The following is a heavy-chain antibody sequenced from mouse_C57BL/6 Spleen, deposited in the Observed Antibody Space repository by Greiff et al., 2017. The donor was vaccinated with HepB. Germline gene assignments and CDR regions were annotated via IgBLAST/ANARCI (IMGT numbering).Heavy chain of an antibody. V-gene: IGHV1-82*01. CDR3: ARGRDWLFDY. CDR2: IYPGDGDT. D-gene: IGHD3-3*01. CDR1: GYAFSSSW. Sequence: QVQLQQSGPELVKPGASVKISCKASGYAFSSSWMNWVKQRPGKGLEWIGRIYPGDGDTNYNGKFKGKATLTADKSSSTAYMQLSSLTSEDSAVYFCARGRDWLFDYWGQGTTLTVSS. J-gene: IGHJ2*01.